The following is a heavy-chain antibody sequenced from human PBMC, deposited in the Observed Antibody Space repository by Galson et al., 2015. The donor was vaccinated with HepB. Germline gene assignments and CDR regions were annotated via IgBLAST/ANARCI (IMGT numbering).Heavy chain of an antibody. CDR2: ISNDGSNK. CDR3: ASDSWAGKRRFDY. D-gene: IGHD6-19*01. Sequence: SLRLSCAASGFTFSSYAMHWVRQAPGKGLEWVAVISNDGSNKYYADSVKGRFTISRDNSKNTLYVQMNSLRAEDTAVYYCASDSWAGKRRFDYWGQGTLVTVSS. V-gene: IGHV3-30-3*01. CDR1: GFTFSSYA. J-gene: IGHJ4*02.